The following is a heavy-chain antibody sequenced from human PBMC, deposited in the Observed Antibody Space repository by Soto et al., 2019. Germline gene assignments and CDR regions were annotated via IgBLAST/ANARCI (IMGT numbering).Heavy chain of an antibody. Sequence: ASVKVSCKASGYTFTSYGISWVRQAPGQGLEWMGWISAYNGNTNYAQKHQSRVTMTTDTSTSTAYKKQRSLKTDDTAVYYCARDPGYRFDYWGQGTLVTVSS. CDR1: GYTFTSYG. J-gene: IGHJ4*02. CDR3: ARDPGYRFDY. CDR2: ISAYNGNT. D-gene: IGHD2-2*02. V-gene: IGHV1-18*01.